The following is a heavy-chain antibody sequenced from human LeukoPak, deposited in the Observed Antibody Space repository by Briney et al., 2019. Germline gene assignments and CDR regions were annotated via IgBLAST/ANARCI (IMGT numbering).Heavy chain of an antibody. V-gene: IGHV1-69*01. CDR2: IIPIFGTA. CDR3: ARGPNKLGWFDP. CDR1: GGTFSSYA. J-gene: IGHJ5*02. Sequence: ASVKVSCKASGGTFSSYAISWVRQAPGQGLEWMGGIIPIFGTANYTQKFQGRVTITADESTSTAYMELSSLRSEDTAVYYCARGPNKLGWFDPWGQGTLVTVSS. D-gene: IGHD1/OR15-1a*01.